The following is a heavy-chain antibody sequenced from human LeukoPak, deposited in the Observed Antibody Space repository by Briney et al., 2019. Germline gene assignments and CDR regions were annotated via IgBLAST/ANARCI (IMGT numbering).Heavy chain of an antibody. Sequence: PGGALRLSRAASGCTFSTDSMNGVRQAPGKGLEWVSSISTSSSYIYYADSVKGRFTISRDNAKNSLYLQLNSLRAEDTAVYYSARDTPMIVVVNPYFDSWGQGTLVTVSS. CDR3: ARDTPMIVVVNPYFDS. V-gene: IGHV3-21*01. J-gene: IGHJ4*02. D-gene: IGHD3-22*01. CDR2: ISTSSSYI. CDR1: GCTFSTDS.